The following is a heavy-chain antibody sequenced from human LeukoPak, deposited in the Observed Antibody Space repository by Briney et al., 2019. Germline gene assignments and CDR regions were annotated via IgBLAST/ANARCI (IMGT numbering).Heavy chain of an antibody. V-gene: IGHV1-69*05. CDR3: ARDHLDPSWFDP. CDR1: GGTFSSYA. CDR2: IIPIFGTA. J-gene: IGHJ5*02. D-gene: IGHD1-1*01. Sequence: GASVKVSCKASGGTFSSYAISWVRQAPGQGLEWMGRIIPIFGTANYAQKFQGRVTITTDESTSTAYMELSSLRSEDTAVYYCARDHLDPSWFDPWGQGTLVTVSS.